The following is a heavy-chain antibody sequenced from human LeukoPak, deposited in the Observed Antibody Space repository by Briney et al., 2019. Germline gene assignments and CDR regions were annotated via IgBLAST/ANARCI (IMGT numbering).Heavy chain of an antibody. CDR1: GFTFSSYW. CDR3: SRDRRTWFDP. J-gene: IGHJ5*02. Sequence: GGSLRLSCAASGFTFSSYWMHWVRQVPGKGLVWVSRITSDWSDTIYADSVKGRFTISRDNAKNTLYLQMNSLRAEDTALYYCSRDRRTWFDPWGQGTLVTVSS. CDR2: ITSDWSDT. V-gene: IGHV3-74*01.